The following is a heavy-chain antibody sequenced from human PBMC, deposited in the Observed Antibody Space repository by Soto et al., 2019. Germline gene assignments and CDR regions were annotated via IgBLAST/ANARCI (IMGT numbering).Heavy chain of an antibody. D-gene: IGHD3-10*01. CDR3: ARDTPLPDY. CDR1: GYTLTELS. CDR2: FDPEDGET. V-gene: IGHV1-24*01. J-gene: IGHJ4*02. Sequence: ASVKVSCKVSGYTLTELSMHWVRQAPGKGLEWMGGFDPEDGETIYAQKFQGRVTMTTDTSTSTAYMELRSLRSDDTAVYYCARDTPLPDYWGQGTLVTVSS.